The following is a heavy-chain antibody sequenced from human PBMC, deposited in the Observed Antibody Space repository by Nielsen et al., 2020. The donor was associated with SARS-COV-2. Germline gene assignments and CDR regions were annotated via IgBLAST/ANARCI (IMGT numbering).Heavy chain of an antibody. J-gene: IGHJ6*03. CDR1: GFTFSSYA. D-gene: IGHD1-26*01. V-gene: IGHV3-23*01. Sequence: GGSLRLSCAASGFTFSSYAMSWVRQAPGKGLEWVSAISGSGGSTYYADSVKGRFTISRDNSKNTLYLQMNSLRAEDTAVYYCAEDQWELLTYYYYYYMDVWGKGTTVTVSS. CDR2: ISGSGGST. CDR3: AEDQWELLTYYYYYYMDV.